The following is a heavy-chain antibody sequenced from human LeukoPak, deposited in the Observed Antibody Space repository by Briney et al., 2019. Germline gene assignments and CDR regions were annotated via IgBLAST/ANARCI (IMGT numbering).Heavy chain of an antibody. J-gene: IGHJ4*02. V-gene: IGHV3-30*03. Sequence: GGSLRLSCAASGFTFSSYGMHWVRQAPGKGLEWVAVISYDGSNKYYADSVKGRFTISRDNSKNTLYLQMNSLRAEDTAVYYCATSVVLRFLEWLSNWGQGTLVTVSS. CDR3: ATSVVLRFLEWLSN. CDR2: ISYDGSNK. D-gene: IGHD3-3*01. CDR1: GFTFSSYG.